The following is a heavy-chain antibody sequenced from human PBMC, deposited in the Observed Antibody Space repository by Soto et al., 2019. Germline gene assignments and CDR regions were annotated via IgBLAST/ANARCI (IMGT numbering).Heavy chain of an antibody. CDR2: IYPADSDT. J-gene: IGHJ4*02. D-gene: IGHD1-1*01. V-gene: IGHV5-51*01. CDR3: ARRRAWNDAFDF. Sequence: PGESLKISYKASGCNFTTYWIGWVRQMPGKGLELMGVIYPADSDTRYRPPFQGQVTFSADKSLTTAYLQWNSLKASDTAKYYCARRRAWNDAFDFWGQGTLVTVSS. CDR1: GCNFTTYW.